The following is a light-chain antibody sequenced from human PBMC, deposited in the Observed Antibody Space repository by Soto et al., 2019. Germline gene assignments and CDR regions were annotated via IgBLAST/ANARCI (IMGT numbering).Light chain of an antibody. CDR3: SSYTSSSTRV. Sequence: QPVLTQPASESGSPGQSITISCTGTSSDVGGYNYVSWYQQHPGKAPKLMIYEVSNRPSGVSNRFSGSKSGNTASLTISGLQAEDEADYYCSSYTSSSTRVFGTGTKLTVL. CDR2: EVS. V-gene: IGLV2-14*01. CDR1: SSDVGGYNY. J-gene: IGLJ1*01.